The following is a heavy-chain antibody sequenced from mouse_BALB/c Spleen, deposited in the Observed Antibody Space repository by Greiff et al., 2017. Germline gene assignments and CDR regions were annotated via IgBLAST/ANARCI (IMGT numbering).Heavy chain of an antibody. J-gene: IGHJ2*01. CDR1: GFTFSSYG. Sequence: EVHLVESGGGLVQPGGSLKLSCAASGFTFSSYGMSWVRQTPDKRLELVATINSNGGSTYYPDSVKGRFTISRDNAKNTLYLQMSSLKSEDTAMYYCARDRTTAYFDYWGQGTTLTVSS. CDR3: ARDRTTAYFDY. D-gene: IGHD1-2*01. V-gene: IGHV5-6-3*01. CDR2: INSNGGST.